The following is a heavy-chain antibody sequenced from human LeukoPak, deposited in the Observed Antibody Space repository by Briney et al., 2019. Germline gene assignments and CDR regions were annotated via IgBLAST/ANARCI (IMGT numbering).Heavy chain of an antibody. D-gene: IGHD4-17*01. J-gene: IGHJ4*02. CDR3: ASYGGYVSFFDY. Sequence: GGSLRLSCAASGFNFNYSWMSWVRQAPGKGLEWVANIKEDGSEKYYVDSVKGRFTISRDNTKNSVYLQMNSLRVEDTAVYYCASYGGYVSFFDYWGQGTLVTVSS. V-gene: IGHV3-7*01. CDR1: GFNFNYSW. CDR2: IKEDGSEK.